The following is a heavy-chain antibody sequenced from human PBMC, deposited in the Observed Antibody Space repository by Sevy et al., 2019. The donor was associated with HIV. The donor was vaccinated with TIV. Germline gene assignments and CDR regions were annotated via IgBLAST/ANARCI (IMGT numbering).Heavy chain of an antibody. V-gene: IGHV3-23*01. CDR3: ARGVTTILPYYYYMDV. Sequence: GSLRLSCAASGFTFSSYAMSWVRQAPGKGLEWVSAISGSGGSTYYADSVKGRFTISRDNSKNTLYLQMNSLRAEDTAVYYCARGVTTILPYYYYMDVWGKRTTVTVSS. D-gene: IGHD4-17*01. J-gene: IGHJ6*03. CDR1: GFTFSSYA. CDR2: ISGSGGST.